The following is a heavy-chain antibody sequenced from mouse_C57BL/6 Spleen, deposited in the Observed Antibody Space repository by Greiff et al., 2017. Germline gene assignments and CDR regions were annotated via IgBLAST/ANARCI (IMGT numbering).Heavy chain of an antibody. Sequence: QVTLKVSGPGILQPSQTLSLTCSFSGFSLSTFGMGVGWIRQPSGKGLEWLAHIWWDDDKYYNPALKSRLTISKDTSQNQVFLKIANVDTADTATYYCARIISYDGYHAGWFAYWGQGTLVTVSA. CDR2: IWWDDDK. CDR1: GFSLSTFGMG. V-gene: IGHV8-8*01. J-gene: IGHJ3*01. CDR3: ARIISYDGYHAGWFAY. D-gene: IGHD2-3*01.